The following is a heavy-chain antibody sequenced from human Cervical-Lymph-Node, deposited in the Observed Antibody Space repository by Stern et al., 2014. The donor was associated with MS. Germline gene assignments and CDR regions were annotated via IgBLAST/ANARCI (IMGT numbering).Heavy chain of an antibody. CDR2: IFPGASDI. CDR3: ARQRYFDY. CDR1: GYTFTSYW. Sequence: VQLVESGPEVKRPVESLKISCQASGYTFTSYWIGWVRQMPGKGLEWIAIIFPGASDIRYSPSFQGQVTISADKSSSTAYLQWNNLKASDTAIYYCARQRYFDYWGQGTLVTVSS. V-gene: IGHV5-51*01. J-gene: IGHJ4*02.